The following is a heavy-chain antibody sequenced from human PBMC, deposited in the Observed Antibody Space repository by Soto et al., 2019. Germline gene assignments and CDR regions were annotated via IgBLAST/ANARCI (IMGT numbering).Heavy chain of an antibody. V-gene: IGHV3-11*06. J-gene: IGHJ4*02. D-gene: IGHD3-3*01. CDR1: GFSFSDDC. CDR2: ISPTSTYT. Sequence: GGSLRLSCAASGFSFSDDCMTWIRQAPGKGLEWVSYISPTSTYTSYADSVKVRFTISRDNAKTSLYLQMTGLRAEDTAVYLCARVRFLKLIGVIKRIDYWGQRTQVTVSS. CDR3: ARVRFLKLIGVIKRIDY.